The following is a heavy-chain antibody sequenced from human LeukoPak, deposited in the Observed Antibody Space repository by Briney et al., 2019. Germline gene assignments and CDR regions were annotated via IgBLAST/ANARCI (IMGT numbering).Heavy chain of an antibody. J-gene: IGHJ4*02. CDR3: ARVMGRCCSSTSCYVDY. CDR2: ISDSSTTI. CDR1: GFTFSSYN. Sequence: GGSLRLSCAASGFTFSSYNMNWVRQAPGKGLEWVSYISDSSTTIYYADSVKSRFTISRDNAKNSLYLQMNSLRAEDTAVYYCARVMGRCCSSTSCYVDYWGQGTLVTVSS. V-gene: IGHV3-48*01. D-gene: IGHD2-2*01.